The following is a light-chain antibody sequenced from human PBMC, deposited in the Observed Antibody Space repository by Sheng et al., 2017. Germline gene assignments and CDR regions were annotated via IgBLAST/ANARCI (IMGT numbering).Light chain of an antibody. CDR1: QSVASSY. J-gene: IGKJ4*01. Sequence: EIVLTQSPGALSLSPGERVILSCRASQSVASSYLAWYQQKPGQAPRLLIYGTSTRATGITARFSGSGSATEFTLTISSLQSEDSAVYYCQQYNNWPPALTFGGGTKVEIK. CDR2: GTS. CDR3: QQYNNWPPALT. V-gene: IGKV3-15*01.